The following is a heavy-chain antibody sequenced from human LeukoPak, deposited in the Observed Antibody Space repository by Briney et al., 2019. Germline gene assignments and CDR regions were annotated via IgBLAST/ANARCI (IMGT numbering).Heavy chain of an antibody. Sequence: PGGSLRLSCAVSGFTFSSYWMHWVRQAPGKGLVWVSRINSDGSSTIYADSVKGRFTISRDNAKNTLYLQMNSLRAEDTAVYYCARGLGTHYFDYWGQGTLVTVSS. CDR1: GFTFSSYW. V-gene: IGHV3-74*01. D-gene: IGHD3-16*01. CDR2: INSDGSST. J-gene: IGHJ4*02. CDR3: ARGLGTHYFDY.